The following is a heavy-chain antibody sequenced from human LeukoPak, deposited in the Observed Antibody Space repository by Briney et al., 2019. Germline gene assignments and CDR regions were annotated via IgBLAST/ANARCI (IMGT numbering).Heavy chain of an antibody. J-gene: IGHJ4*02. CDR2: ISTYSANT. Sequence: ASVKVSCKPSGYTFSTYNIIWVRQAPGQGLEWMGWISTYSANTNSAQKFQDRVTMTTDTSTSTAYMELRSLRSDDTAVYYCARERSDFYYFDYWGQGTLVTVSS. V-gene: IGHV1-18*01. CDR1: GYTFSTYN. D-gene: IGHD2/OR15-2a*01. CDR3: ARERSDFYYFDY.